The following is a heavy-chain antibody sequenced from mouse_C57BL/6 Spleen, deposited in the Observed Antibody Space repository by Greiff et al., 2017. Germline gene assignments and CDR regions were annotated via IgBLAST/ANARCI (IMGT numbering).Heavy chain of an antibody. CDR1: GYAFSSYW. V-gene: IGHV1-80*01. CDR2: IYPGDGDT. J-gene: IGHJ1*03. CDR3: ARGDGGYWYFDV. D-gene: IGHD3-3*01. Sequence: VKLQQSGAELVKPGASVKISCKASGYAFSSYWMNWVKQRPGKGLEWIGQIYPGDGDTNYNGKFKGKATLTADKSSSTAYMQLSSLTSEDSAVYFCARGDGGYWYFDVWGTGTTVTVSS.